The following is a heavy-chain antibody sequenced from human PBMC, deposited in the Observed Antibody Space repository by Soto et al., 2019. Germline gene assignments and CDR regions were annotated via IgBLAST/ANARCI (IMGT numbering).Heavy chain of an antibody. Sequence: ASVKVSCKASGYTFTSYYMHWVRQAPGQGLEWMGIINPSGGSTSYAQKFQGRVTMTRDTSTSTVYMELSSLRSEDTAVYYCAALRGEKGMDVWGQGTTVTVYS. D-gene: IGHD3-16*01. J-gene: IGHJ6*02. CDR1: GYTFTSYY. CDR2: INPSGGST. V-gene: IGHV1-46*01. CDR3: AALRGEKGMDV.